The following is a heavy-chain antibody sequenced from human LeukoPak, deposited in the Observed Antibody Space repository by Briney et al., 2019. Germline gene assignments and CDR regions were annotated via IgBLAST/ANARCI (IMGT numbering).Heavy chain of an antibody. CDR3: ARAYYSTSWFPH. D-gene: IGHD3-10*01. J-gene: IGHJ5*02. V-gene: IGHV4-61*02. CDR2: IYSSGST. CDR1: GGSISSDSYY. Sequence: SQTLSLTCTVSGGSISSDSYYWSWIRQPAGKGLEWLGRIYSSGSTSYSPSLKSRVTISVDTSKNQFSLELRSVTAADTAVYYCARAYYSTSWFPHWGQGALVTVSS.